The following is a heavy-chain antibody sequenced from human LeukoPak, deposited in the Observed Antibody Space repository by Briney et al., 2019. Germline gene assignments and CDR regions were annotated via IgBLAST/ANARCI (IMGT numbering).Heavy chain of an antibody. D-gene: IGHD6-13*01. V-gene: IGHV4-59*01. CDR3: ARVPYSKNPYFDY. Sequence: SETLSLTCAVSGDSFRGNYWTWIRQPPGKGLEWIGFTFFGGGTDYNPSLKSRVTVSVDTSNNQFSLNLNSVTPADTAVYYCARVPYSKNPYFDYWGQGILVTVSS. CDR2: TFFGGGT. J-gene: IGHJ4*02. CDR1: GDSFRGNY.